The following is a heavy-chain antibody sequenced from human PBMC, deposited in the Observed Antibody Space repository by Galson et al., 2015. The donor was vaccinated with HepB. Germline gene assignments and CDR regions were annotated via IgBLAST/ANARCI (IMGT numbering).Heavy chain of an antibody. J-gene: IGHJ4*02. CDR2: IKSKTDGGTT. Sequence: SLRLSCAASGFTFSNAWMSWVRQAPGKGLEWVGRIKSKTDGGTTDYAAPVKGRFTISRDDSKNTLYLQMNSLKTEDTAVYYCTTGEYGDRFDYWGQGTLVTVSS. CDR1: GFTFSNAW. V-gene: IGHV3-15*01. D-gene: IGHD4-17*01. CDR3: TTGEYGDRFDY.